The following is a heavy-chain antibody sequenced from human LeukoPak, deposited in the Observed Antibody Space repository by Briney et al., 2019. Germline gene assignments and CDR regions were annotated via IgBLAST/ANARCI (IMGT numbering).Heavy chain of an antibody. Sequence: GGSLRLSCAASGFTFSNYNMNWVRQAPGKGLEWVSYISISTSSIYYADSVKGRFTISRDNAKNSLYLQMNSLRAEDTAVYYCAREPTYSSSWYINCDYWGQGTLVTVSS. J-gene: IGHJ4*02. CDR2: ISISTSSI. D-gene: IGHD6-13*01. CDR3: AREPTYSSSWYINCDY. CDR1: GFTFSNYN. V-gene: IGHV3-48*01.